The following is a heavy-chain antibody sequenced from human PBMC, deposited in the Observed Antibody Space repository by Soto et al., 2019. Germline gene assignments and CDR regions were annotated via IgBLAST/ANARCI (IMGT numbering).Heavy chain of an antibody. Sequence: SETLSLTCAVYGGSFSGYYWSWIRQPPGKGLEWIGEINHSGGTNYNPSLKSRVTISVDTSKNQFSLKLSSVTAADTAVYYCARSWGVYCSTIRCYSPWLDPWGQGTLVTVSS. CDR1: GGSFSGYY. CDR3: ARSWGVYCSTIRCYSPWLDP. V-gene: IGHV4-34*01. J-gene: IGHJ5*02. CDR2: INHSGGT. D-gene: IGHD2-2*02.